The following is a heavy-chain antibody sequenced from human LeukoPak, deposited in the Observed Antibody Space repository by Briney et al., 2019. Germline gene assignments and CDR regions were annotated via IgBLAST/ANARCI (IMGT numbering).Heavy chain of an antibody. CDR1: GGSIRSSNW. D-gene: IGHD1-26*01. V-gene: IGHV4-4*02. Sequence: SETLSLTCGVSGGSIRSSNWWSWVRQPPGKGLEGIGEIHHSGTTNYNPSLKSRVTISVDQSKNQFSLKLNSVTAADTAIYYCAKSGGYGLIDYWGQGTLVTVSS. CDR2: IHHSGTT. J-gene: IGHJ4*02. CDR3: AKSGGYGLIDY.